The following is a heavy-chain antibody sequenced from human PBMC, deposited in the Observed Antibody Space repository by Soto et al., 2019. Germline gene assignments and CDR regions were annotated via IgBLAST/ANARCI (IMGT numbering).Heavy chain of an antibody. Sequence: SETLSLTCTVSGGSISPYCWSWIRQPPGKGLEWVGYIYYAGTTSYNPSLKSRVTISLETSKNQFSLKLSSVTAADTAVYYCARDLLRARGWFDPWGQGTLVTVSS. V-gene: IGHV4-59*01. CDR2: IYYAGTT. D-gene: IGHD2-21*01. CDR3: ARDLLRARGWFDP. J-gene: IGHJ5*02. CDR1: GGSISPYC.